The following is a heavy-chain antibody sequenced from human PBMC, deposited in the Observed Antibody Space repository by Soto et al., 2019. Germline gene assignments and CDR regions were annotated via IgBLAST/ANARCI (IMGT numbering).Heavy chain of an antibody. CDR1: GFSLSTVGVC. J-gene: IGHJ6*04. V-gene: IGHV2-70*01. CDR2: IDWDDDK. CDR3: ARLTTVTKYYGMEV. D-gene: IGHD4-17*01. Sequence: SGPTLVNPTRTLTLTCTFSGFSLSTVGVCVSWIRQPPGKALEWLALIDWDDDKYYSTSLKTRLTISKDTSKKQVVLTMTNMDPVDTATYYCARLTTVTKYYGMEVWGEGTTVTVSS.